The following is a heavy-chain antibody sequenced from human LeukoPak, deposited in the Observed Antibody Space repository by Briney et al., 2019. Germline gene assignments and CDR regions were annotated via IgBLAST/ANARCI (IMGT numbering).Heavy chain of an antibody. CDR1: GTSISSSSHY. D-gene: IGHD6-13*01. V-gene: IGHV4-39*05. J-gene: IGHJ5*02. CDR2: MYYSGTT. Sequence: PSETPSLTCTVSGTSISSSSHYWGWIRQPPGKGLEWVVDMYYSGTTHYNMALRSRVTMSVDTSRNQFSLKLSSVTAADTAMYYCAGIAGGGWFDPGGQGTLVTVSS. CDR3: AGIAGGGWFDP.